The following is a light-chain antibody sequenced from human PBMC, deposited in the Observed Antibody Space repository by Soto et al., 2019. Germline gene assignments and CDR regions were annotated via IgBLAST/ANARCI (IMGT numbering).Light chain of an antibody. CDR3: QQYGSSPTWT. J-gene: IGKJ1*01. CDR1: QSVSSNY. Sequence: EIVLTQSPGTLSLSPGERATFSCRASQSVSSNYLAWYQQKPGQAPRLLIYGASTRASGIPDRFSGSGSGTDFTLTISRLEPEDSAVYYCQQYGSSPTWTFGQGTKVDIK. CDR2: GAS. V-gene: IGKV3-20*01.